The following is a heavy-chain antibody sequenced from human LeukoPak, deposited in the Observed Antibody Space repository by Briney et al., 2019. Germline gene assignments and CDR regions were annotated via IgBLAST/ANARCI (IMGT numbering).Heavy chain of an antibody. Sequence: GGSLRLSCAASGFTFSSYAMSWVRQAPGKGLECISGFSGSGGSTYYADSVKGRFTISRDNSKNTLYLQMNSLRAEDTAVYYCARSYSSSWPYYYYYYMDVWGKGTTVTVSS. CDR2: FSGSGGST. J-gene: IGHJ6*03. V-gene: IGHV3-23*01. CDR1: GFTFSSYA. D-gene: IGHD6-13*01. CDR3: ARSYSSSWPYYYYYYMDV.